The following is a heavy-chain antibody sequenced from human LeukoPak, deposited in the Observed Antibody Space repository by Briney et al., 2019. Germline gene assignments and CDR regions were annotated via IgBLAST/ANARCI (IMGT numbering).Heavy chain of an antibody. J-gene: IGHJ4*02. CDR1: GVSISSSSYY. Sequence: SETLSLTCTVSGVSISSSSYYWGWIRQPPGKGLEWIGSIYYSGSTYYNPSLKSRVTISVDTSKNQFSLKLSSVTAADTAVYYCARDGGYSYGHVFDYWGQGTLVTVSS. CDR3: ARDGGYSYGHVFDY. V-gene: IGHV4-39*07. D-gene: IGHD5-18*01. CDR2: IYYSGST.